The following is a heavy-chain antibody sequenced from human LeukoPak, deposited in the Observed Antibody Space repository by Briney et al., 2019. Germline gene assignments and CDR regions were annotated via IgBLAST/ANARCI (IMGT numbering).Heavy chain of an antibody. CDR1: GGSFSGYY. CDR3: ARRPDILTGKFDY. Sequence: SGTLSLTCAVYGGSFSGYYWSWIRQPPGKGLEWIGEINHSGSTNYNPSLKSRVTISVDTSKNQFSLKLSSVTAADTAVYYCARRPDILTGKFDYWGQGTLVTVSS. V-gene: IGHV4-34*01. CDR2: INHSGST. J-gene: IGHJ4*02. D-gene: IGHD3-9*01.